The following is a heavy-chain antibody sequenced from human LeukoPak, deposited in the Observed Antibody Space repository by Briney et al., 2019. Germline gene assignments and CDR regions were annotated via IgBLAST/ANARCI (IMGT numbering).Heavy chain of an antibody. CDR2: ISSSSSYI. CDR1: GFTFSSYS. CDR3: ARERPRMKAAAGHYYYYGMDV. D-gene: IGHD6-13*01. J-gene: IGHJ6*02. Sequence: KPGGSLRLSCAASGFTFSSYSMNWVRQAPGKGLEWVSSISSSSSYIYYADSVKGRFTISRDNAKNSLYLQMNSLRAEDTAVYYCARERPRMKAAAGHYYYYGMDVWGQGTTVTVSS. V-gene: IGHV3-21*01.